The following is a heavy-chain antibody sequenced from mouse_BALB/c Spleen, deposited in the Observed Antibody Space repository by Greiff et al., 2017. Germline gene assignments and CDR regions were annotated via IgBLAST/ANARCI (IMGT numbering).Heavy chain of an antibody. CDR2: IYPGNGDT. D-gene: IGHD3-3*01. J-gene: IGHJ2*01. V-gene: IGHV1-12*01. CDR1: GYTFTSYN. CDR3: ATPGQG. Sequence: QVQLQQPGAELVKPGASVKMSCKASGYTFTSYNMHWVKQTPGQGLEWIGAIYPGNGDTSYNQKFKGKATLTADKSSSTAYMQLSSLTSEDSAVYYCATPGQGWGQGTTLTVSS.